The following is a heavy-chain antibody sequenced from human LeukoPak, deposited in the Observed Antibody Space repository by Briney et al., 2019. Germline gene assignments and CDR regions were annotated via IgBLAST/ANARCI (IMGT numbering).Heavy chain of an antibody. CDR3: ARDPYSSGWYTQQD. V-gene: IGHV4-34*01. Sequence: SWIXXPXGKGLEWIGEINHSGSTNYNPSLKSRVTISVDTSKNQFSLKLSSVTAADTAVYYCARDPYSSGWYTQQDWGQGTLVTVSS. J-gene: IGHJ4*02. D-gene: IGHD6-19*01. CDR2: INHSGST.